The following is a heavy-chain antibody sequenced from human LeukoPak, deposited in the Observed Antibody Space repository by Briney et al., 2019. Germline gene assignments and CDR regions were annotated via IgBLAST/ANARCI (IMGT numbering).Heavy chain of an antibody. Sequence: ASVKVSCKASGYTFTGYYMHWVRQAPGQGLEWMGWINPNSGGTNYAQKFQGRVTMTRDTSISTAYMELSRLRSDDTAVYYCARDLPYYYDSSGYYGYWGQGTLVTVSS. J-gene: IGHJ4*02. CDR3: ARDLPYYYDSSGYYGY. CDR2: INPNSGGT. D-gene: IGHD3-22*01. CDR1: GYTFTGYY. V-gene: IGHV1-2*02.